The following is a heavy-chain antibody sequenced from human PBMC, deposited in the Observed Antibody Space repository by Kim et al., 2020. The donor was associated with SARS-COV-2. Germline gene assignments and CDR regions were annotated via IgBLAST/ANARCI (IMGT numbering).Heavy chain of an antibody. Sequence: KSRITISVDTSKNQFSLKLTSVTAADTAVYYCARLGGNSSSSLYFYYGMDVWGQGTTVTVSS. D-gene: IGHD6-6*01. V-gene: IGHV4-39*01. CDR3: ARLGGNSSSSLYFYYGMDV. J-gene: IGHJ6*02.